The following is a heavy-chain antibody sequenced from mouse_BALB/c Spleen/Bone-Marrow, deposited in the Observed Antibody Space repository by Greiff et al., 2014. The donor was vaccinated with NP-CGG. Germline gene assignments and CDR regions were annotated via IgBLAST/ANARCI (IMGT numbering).Heavy chain of an antibody. D-gene: IGHD1-1*01. CDR2: INSNGGST. CDR3: ARDYYGSSDY. J-gene: IGHJ2*01. CDR1: GFTFSSYG. V-gene: IGHV5-6-3*01. Sequence: EVKLMESXGGLVQPGGSLKLSCAASGFTFSSYGMSWVRQTPDKRLELVATINSNGGSTYYPDSVKGRFTISRDNAKNTLYLQMSSLKSEDTAMYYCARDYYGSSDYWGQGTTLTVSS.